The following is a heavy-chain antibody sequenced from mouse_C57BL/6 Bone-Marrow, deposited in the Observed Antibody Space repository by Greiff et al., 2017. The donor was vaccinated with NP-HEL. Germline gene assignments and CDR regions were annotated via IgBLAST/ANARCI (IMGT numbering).Heavy chain of an antibody. Sequence: EVMLVESEGGLVQPGSSMKLSCTASGFTFSDYYMAWVRQVPEKGLEWVANINYDGSSTYYLDSLKSRFIISRDNAKNILYLQMSSLKSEDTATYYCARGRSCFDYWGQGTTLTVSS. J-gene: IGHJ2*01. CDR3: ARGRSCFDY. CDR1: GFTFSDYY. CDR2: INYDGSST. V-gene: IGHV5-16*01.